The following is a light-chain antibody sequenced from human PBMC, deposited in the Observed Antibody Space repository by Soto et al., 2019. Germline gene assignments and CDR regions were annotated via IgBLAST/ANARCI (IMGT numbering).Light chain of an antibody. CDR1: QTVSSNY. V-gene: IGKV3-20*01. CDR2: GAT. Sequence: EIVLTQSPGTLSLPLGETATLSCRASQTVSSNYVAWYQQKPGQAPRLLIYGATSRATGLPDKFSGSGSGTAFTLTICSLEPEDISIYCCQQYGSSPSTFGGGTKVEIK. J-gene: IGKJ4*01. CDR3: QQYGSSPST.